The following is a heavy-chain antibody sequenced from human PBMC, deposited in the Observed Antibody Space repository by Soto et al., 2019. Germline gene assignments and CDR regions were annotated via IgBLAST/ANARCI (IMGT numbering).Heavy chain of an antibody. V-gene: IGHV3-23*01. Sequence: EVQLLESGGGLVQPGGSLRLSCAASGFTFNIYALRWVRQAPGKGLEWFSAIRGSGGSTFYAASVKGRFTISRDNSKNTLYLQMNSLRAEDTAVYYCAKVEYSSSYGIDYWGQGTLVTVSS. J-gene: IGHJ4*02. CDR2: IRGSGGST. CDR3: AKVEYSSSYGIDY. D-gene: IGHD6-6*01. CDR1: GFTFNIYA.